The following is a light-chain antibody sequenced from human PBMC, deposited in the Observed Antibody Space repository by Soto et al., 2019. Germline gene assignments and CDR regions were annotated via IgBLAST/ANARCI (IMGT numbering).Light chain of an antibody. V-gene: IGKV1-5*01. Sequence: DLQMAQSPSTLSASVGERVTITCRASQNIDSWLAWYQHKPGKAAKVLIYDASSLEPGVPSRFSGSGSGTDFSLTISSLRPDDFATYYCQQYNTYPLTFGQGTKVEIK. CDR3: QQYNTYPLT. CDR1: QNIDSW. CDR2: DAS. J-gene: IGKJ1*01.